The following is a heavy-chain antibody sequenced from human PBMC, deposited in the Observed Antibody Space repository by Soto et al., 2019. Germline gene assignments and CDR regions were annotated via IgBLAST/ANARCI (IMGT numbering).Heavy chain of an antibody. CDR3: ARGIVGATIGYYGMDV. D-gene: IGHD1-26*01. CDR1: GFTFSSYG. V-gene: IGHV3-30*03. Sequence: QVPLVESGGGVVQPGRSLSLSCAASGFTFSSYGLHWVRQAPGQGLVWVAVISYDGSNKYYADSVKGQFTISRDKSKNALYLQMNSLRAEDTAVYCCARGIVGATIGYYGMDVWGQGTTVTVSS. J-gene: IGHJ6*02. CDR2: ISYDGSNK.